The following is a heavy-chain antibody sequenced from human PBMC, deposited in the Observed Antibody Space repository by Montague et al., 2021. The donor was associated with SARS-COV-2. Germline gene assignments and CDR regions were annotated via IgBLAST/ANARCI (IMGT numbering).Heavy chain of an antibody. D-gene: IGHD1-26*01. CDR1: GFTFSSYW. CDR2: ISSDGSGT. Sequence: SLRLSCAASGFTFSSYWMHWVRQAPGKGLVWVSRISSDGSGTTYADSVMGRFTISRDNAKNTLYLQMNSLRAEDTAVYYCARDTDSGSYWDAFDIWGQGTMVTVSS. J-gene: IGHJ3*02. V-gene: IGHV3-74*01. CDR3: ARDTDSGSYWDAFDI.